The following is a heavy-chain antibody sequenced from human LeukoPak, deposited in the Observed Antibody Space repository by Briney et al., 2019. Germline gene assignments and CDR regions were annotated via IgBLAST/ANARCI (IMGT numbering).Heavy chain of an antibody. D-gene: IGHD3-10*01. J-gene: IGHJ3*02. CDR3: AKEQSGGAFDI. CDR1: GFTFSSYS. Sequence: GGSLRLSCAASGFTFSSYSMNWVRQAPGKGLEWVSGISWNSGSIGYADSVKGRFTISRDNAKNSLYLQMNSLRAEDTALYYCAKEQSGGAFDIWGQGTTVTVSS. V-gene: IGHV3-9*01. CDR2: ISWNSGSI.